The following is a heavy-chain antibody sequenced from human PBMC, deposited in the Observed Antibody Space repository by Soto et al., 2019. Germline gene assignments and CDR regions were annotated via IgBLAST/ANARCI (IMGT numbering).Heavy chain of an antibody. V-gene: IGHV1-69*13. CDR2: IIPTFGTA. CDR3: ASEYCTNGVCYLLDY. J-gene: IGHJ4*02. Sequence: SVKVSCKASGGTFSSYAISWVRQAPGQGLEWMGGIIPTFGTANYAQKFQGRVTITADESTSTAYMELSSLRSEDTAVYYCASEYCTNGVCYLLDYWGQGTLVTVSS. CDR1: GGTFSSYA. D-gene: IGHD2-8*01.